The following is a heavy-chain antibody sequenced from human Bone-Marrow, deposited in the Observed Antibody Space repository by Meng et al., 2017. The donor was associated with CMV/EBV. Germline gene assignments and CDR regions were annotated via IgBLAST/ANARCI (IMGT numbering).Heavy chain of an antibody. D-gene: IGHD2-2*01. CDR1: GFTFSSYG. CDR2: IRYDGGNK. Sequence: GESLKISCAASGFTFSSYGMHWVHQSPGKGLEWVAFIRYDGGNKYYADSVKGRFTISRDNSKNTLYLQMNSLRAEDTAVYYCAKEYIVVLPAARIFDYWGQGTLVTVSS. V-gene: IGHV3-30*02. J-gene: IGHJ4*02. CDR3: AKEYIVVLPAARIFDY.